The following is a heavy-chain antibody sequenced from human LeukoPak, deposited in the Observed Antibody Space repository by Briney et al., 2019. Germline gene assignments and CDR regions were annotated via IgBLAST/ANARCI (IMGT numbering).Heavy chain of an antibody. J-gene: IGHJ4*02. CDR3: AREHDFLIDYSFDY. D-gene: IGHD3-3*01. Sequence: ASVKFSCKASGYTFTTYSIFWVRQAPGQGLEWMGWINAGNGNTKYSQKLQGRVTITRDTSANTAYVELSSLRSEDTAVYYCAREHDFLIDYSFDYWGQGTLVTVSS. CDR1: GYTFTTYS. CDR2: INAGNGNT. V-gene: IGHV1-3*01.